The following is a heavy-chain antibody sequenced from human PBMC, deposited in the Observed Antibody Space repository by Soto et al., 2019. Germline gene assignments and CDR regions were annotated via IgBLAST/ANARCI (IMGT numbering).Heavy chain of an antibody. CDR3: ARKLRSLTSSPNWFDP. D-gene: IGHD6-13*01. J-gene: IGHJ5*02. V-gene: IGHV1-69*06. CDR1: GGTFSSYA. CDR2: IIHIFGTA. Sequence: GASVKVSCKASGGTFSSYAISWVRQAPGQGLEWMGGIIHIFGTANYAQKFQGRVTITADKSTSTAYMELSGMRSEDKAVYYCARKLRSLTSSPNWFDPWGQGTLVTVSS.